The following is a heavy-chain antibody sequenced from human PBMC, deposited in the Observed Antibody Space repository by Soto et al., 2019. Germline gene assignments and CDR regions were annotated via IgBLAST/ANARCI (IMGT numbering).Heavy chain of an antibody. CDR1: GGSISSSNL. CDR2: IYHGGST. D-gene: IGHD6-13*01. CDR3: ARSPRSIAAGGIDY. Sequence: PSETLSLTCAVSGGSISSSNLWTLVRHPPGKGLEWIGEIYHGGSTNYNPSLKSRVTISVDKSKNQFSLRLSSVTAADTAVYYCARSPRSIAAGGIDYWGQGILVTVS. J-gene: IGHJ4*02. V-gene: IGHV4-4*02.